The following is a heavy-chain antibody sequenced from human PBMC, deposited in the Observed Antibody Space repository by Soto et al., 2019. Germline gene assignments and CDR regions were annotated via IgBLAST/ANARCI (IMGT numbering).Heavy chain of an antibody. CDR1: TFTGYF. CDR3: AREPMVRGVTSAFDL. D-gene: IGHD3-10*01. V-gene: IGHV1-2*02. Sequence: TFTGYFIHWVRQAPGQGLEWMGWLNPNSGVTNYAQNFQDRVTMTRDTSISTAYMELSSLRSDDTAVYYCAREPMVRGVTSAFDLWGQGTMVTVSS. J-gene: IGHJ3*01. CDR2: LNPNSGVT.